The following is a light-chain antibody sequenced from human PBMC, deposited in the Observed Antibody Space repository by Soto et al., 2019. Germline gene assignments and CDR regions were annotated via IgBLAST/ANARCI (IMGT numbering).Light chain of an antibody. J-gene: IGKJ1*01. V-gene: IGKV1-16*02. CDR1: QDIIIH. Sequence: DIQMTQSPSSVSAYVGDRVTIACRASQDIIIHLAWFQQKPGKAPKSLIFGASSLQSGVPSKFSGSGSGTDFTLTIDSLQPEDFATYYCQQYHNYPPSFGQGTKVEIK. CDR2: GAS. CDR3: QQYHNYPPS.